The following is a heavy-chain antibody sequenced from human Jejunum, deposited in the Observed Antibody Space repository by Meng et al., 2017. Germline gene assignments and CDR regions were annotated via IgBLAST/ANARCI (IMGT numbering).Heavy chain of an antibody. CDR2: INTAGTTT. V-gene: IGHV3-74*01. D-gene: IGHD3-10*01. CDR3: SRSYGSEKILDY. Sequence: GGSLRLSCAGSGFTFSTYWMHWVRQGPGKGLVWVSHINTAGTTTTYADSVKGRFTISRDNAKNTLYLQMDSLRAGDTAVYYCSRSYGSEKILDYWGQGTLVTVAS. CDR1: GFTFSTYW. J-gene: IGHJ4*02.